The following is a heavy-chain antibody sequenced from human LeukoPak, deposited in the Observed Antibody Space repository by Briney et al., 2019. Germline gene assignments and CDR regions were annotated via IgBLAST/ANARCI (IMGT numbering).Heavy chain of an antibody. CDR3: ARVQISAAKGGAFDI. CDR1: GGSISSYY. J-gene: IGHJ3*02. Sequence: SETLSHTCTVSGGSISSYYWSWIRQPPGKGLEWIGYIYYSGSTNYNPSLKSRVTISVDTSKNQFSLKLSSVTAADTAVYYCARVQISAAKGGAFDIWGQGTMVTVSS. CDR2: IYYSGST. D-gene: IGHD2-15*01. V-gene: IGHV4-59*01.